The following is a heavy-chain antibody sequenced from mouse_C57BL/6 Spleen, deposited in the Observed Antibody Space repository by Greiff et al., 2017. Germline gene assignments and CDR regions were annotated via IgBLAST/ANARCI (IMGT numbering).Heavy chain of an antibody. CDR1: GYTFTSYG. D-gene: IGHD1-1*01. CDR3: ARHYYGSSAYYFDY. V-gene: IGHV1-81*01. CDR2: IYPRSGNT. Sequence: QVQLQQSGAELARPGASVKLSCKASGYTFTSYGISWVKQRTGQGLEWIGEIYPRSGNTYYNEKFKGKATLTADKSSSTAYMELRSLTSEDSAVYFCARHYYGSSAYYFDYWGQGTTLTVSS. J-gene: IGHJ2*01.